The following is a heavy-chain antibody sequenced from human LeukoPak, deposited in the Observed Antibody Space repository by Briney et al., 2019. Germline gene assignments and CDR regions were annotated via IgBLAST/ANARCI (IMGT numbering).Heavy chain of an antibody. CDR1: GLTFSNYA. J-gene: IGHJ3*02. CDR2: LSGSGDSA. V-gene: IGHV3-23*01. Sequence: GGSLRLSCAASGLTFSNYAMNWVRQAPGKGLEWVSVLSGSGDSAYYADSVKGRFTISRDNSKNTLYLQMNSLRAEDTAVYYCAKDLWGASYVGGDAFDIWGQGTMVTVSS. CDR3: AKDLWGASYVGGDAFDI. D-gene: IGHD1-26*01.